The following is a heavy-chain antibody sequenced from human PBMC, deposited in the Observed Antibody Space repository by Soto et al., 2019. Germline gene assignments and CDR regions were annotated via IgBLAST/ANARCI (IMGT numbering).Heavy chain of an antibody. V-gene: IGHV3-48*03. J-gene: IGHJ4*02. Sequence: VQLVESGGGVVQPGRSLRLSCAASGFTFSTYEMNWVRQAPGKGLEWVSYISTSGSTVYYADSVKGRFTISRDNTRNSLYLQMNSLRDEDTALYYCVRYCSTTLCNGVATRTFDYWGQGTLVTVSS. D-gene: IGHD2-2*01. CDR2: ISTSGSTV. CDR3: VRYCSTTLCNGVATRTFDY. CDR1: GFTFSTYE.